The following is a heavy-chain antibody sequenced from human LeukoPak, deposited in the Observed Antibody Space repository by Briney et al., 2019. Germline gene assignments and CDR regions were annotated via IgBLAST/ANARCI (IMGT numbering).Heavy chain of an antibody. CDR1: GFTFSSYW. Sequence: GGSLRPSCAVSGFTFSSYWMHWVRQAPGKGLVWVSRINRDGSSTSYADSVKRRFTISRDNTKNTLYLQMNSLRAEDTAVYYCAKLYVWGSYRPYYFDYWGQGTLVTVSS. CDR2: INRDGSST. CDR3: AKLYVWGSYRPYYFDY. D-gene: IGHD3-16*02. V-gene: IGHV3-74*01. J-gene: IGHJ4*02.